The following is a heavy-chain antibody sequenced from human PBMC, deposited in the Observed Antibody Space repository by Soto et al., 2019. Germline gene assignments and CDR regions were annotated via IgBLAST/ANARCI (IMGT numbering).Heavy chain of an antibody. CDR3: ATQFHHCGGDCYRGPYFGMDV. V-gene: IGHV1-2*02. D-gene: IGHD2-21*02. CDR1: GYTFTGYY. J-gene: IGHJ6*02. CDR2: INHYTGGT. Sequence: ASVEVTCKASGYTFTGYYVLWVRQAPGQGPEFMGWINHYTGGTKYAQKFQGRVTMTRDTSISTAYMELSKLISDATAVYYCATQFHHCGGDCYRGPYFGMDVWGQGTTVTV.